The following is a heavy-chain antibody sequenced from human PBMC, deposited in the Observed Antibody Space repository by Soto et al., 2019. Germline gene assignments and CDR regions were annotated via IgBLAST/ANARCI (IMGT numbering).Heavy chain of an antibody. CDR1: GYMFTSYG. Sequence: QVQLVQSGDEVKEPGASVKVSCKASGYMFTSYGIGWVRQAPGQGLEWMGWISPYNGNKNYAQNLQGRVTMTTDTSTNQAYMELRSLRSDDTAVYYCAREAFGSAGFHDSRGLTVPRDYWGQGTLVTVSS. J-gene: IGHJ4*02. D-gene: IGHD3-22*01. CDR3: AREAFGSAGFHDSRGLTVPRDY. CDR2: ISPYNGNK. V-gene: IGHV1-18*01.